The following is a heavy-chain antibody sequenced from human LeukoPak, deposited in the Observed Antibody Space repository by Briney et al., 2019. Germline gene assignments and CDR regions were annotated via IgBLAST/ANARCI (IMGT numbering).Heavy chain of an antibody. CDR1: GGSISSYY. Sequence: SETLSLTCTVSGGSISSYYWSWIRQPPGKGPEWIGYIYYSGSTNYNPSLKSRVTISVDTSKNQFSLKLSSVTAADTAVYYCARGSTGTANFDYWGQGTLVTVSS. V-gene: IGHV4-59*01. J-gene: IGHJ4*02. CDR2: IYYSGST. CDR3: ARGSTGTANFDY. D-gene: IGHD1-1*01.